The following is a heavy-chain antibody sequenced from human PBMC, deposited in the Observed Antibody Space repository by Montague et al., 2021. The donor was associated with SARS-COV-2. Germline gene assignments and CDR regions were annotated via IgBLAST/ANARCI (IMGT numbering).Heavy chain of an antibody. CDR3: ARQIQQVVLSPAKLTNWFDP. Sequence: SETLSLTCTVSGASITSSNWWNWVRQPPGKGLEWIRQIYHSGSTNYNPSLKSRLTLSLDKSKNQFSLNLSSVTAADTAVYYCARQIQQVVLSPAKLTNWFDPWGLGTLVTVAS. CDR1: GASITSSNW. CDR2: IYHSGST. D-gene: IGHD2-15*01. V-gene: IGHV4-4*02. J-gene: IGHJ5*02.